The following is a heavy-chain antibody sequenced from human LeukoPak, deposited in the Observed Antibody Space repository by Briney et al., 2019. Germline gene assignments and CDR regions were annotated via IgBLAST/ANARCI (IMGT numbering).Heavy chain of an antibody. D-gene: IGHD1-1*01. Sequence: GGSLRPSCAVSGFTITNYGMHWVRQAPGKGLEWVGVISYDGTKIYYSDSVKGRVTISRDNSKNTLYLQLDSLRAEDTAVFYCARERALEGFDYWGRGTLVTVSS. CDR3: ARERALEGFDY. CDR1: GFTITNYG. J-gene: IGHJ4*02. V-gene: IGHV3-33*05. CDR2: ISYDGTKI.